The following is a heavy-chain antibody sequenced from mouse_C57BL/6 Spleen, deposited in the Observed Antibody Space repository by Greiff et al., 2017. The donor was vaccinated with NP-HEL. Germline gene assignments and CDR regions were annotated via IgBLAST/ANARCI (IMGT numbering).Heavy chain of an antibody. CDR2: IHPNSGST. Sequence: QVQLQQSGAELVKPGASVKLSCKASGYTFTSYWMHWVKQRPGQGLEWIGMIHPNSGSTNYNEKFKSKATLTVDKSSSTAYMQLSSLTSEDSAVYYCAREASSFYAMDYWGQGTSVTVSS. J-gene: IGHJ4*01. V-gene: IGHV1-64*01. CDR3: AREASSFYAMDY. CDR1: GYTFTSYW. D-gene: IGHD6-1*01.